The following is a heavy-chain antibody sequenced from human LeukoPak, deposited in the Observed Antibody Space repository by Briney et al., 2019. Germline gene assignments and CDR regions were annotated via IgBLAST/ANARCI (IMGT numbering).Heavy chain of an antibody. J-gene: IGHJ3*02. CDR1: GFTFSSYA. D-gene: IGHD3-3*01. Sequence: PGGSLRLSCAASGFTFSSYAMSWVRQAPGQGLEWVSAISGSGGATYYADSVKGRFTISRDNSKNTLCLQMNSLRAENTAVYYCAKVPVFSLTISEVVTDDAFDIWGQGTIVTVFS. CDR3: AKVPVFSLTISEVVTDDAFDI. CDR2: ISGSGGAT. V-gene: IGHV3-23*01.